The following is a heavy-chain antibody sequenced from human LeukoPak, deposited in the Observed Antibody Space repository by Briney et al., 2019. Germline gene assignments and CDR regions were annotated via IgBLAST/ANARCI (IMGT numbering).Heavy chain of an antibody. CDR1: GFTFSSYG. CDR3: AKDPWELLPCAFDY. D-gene: IGHD1-26*01. J-gene: IGHJ4*02. V-gene: IGHV3-23*01. CDR2: ISGSGGST. Sequence: GGSLRLSCATTGFTFSSYGMSWVRQAPGKGLEWVSAISGSGGSTYYADSVKGRFTISRDNSKNTLYLQMNSLRAEDTAVYYCAKDPWELLPCAFDYWGQGTLVTVSS.